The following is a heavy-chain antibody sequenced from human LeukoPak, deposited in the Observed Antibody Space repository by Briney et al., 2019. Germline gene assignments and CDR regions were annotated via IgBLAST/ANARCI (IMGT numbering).Heavy chain of an antibody. CDR1: GGSVRGGSYY. Sequence: MASETLSLTCTVSGGSVRGGSYYWNWIRQPAGKGLEWLGRIYTSGTPNYNPSLKSRGTISLDTSNNQFSLKLTSVTAADTAVYYCARDPIFSGNYSGALDIWGRGTTVTVSS. CDR3: ARDPIFSGNYSGALDI. J-gene: IGHJ3*02. CDR2: IYTSGTP. V-gene: IGHV4-61*02. D-gene: IGHD1-26*01.